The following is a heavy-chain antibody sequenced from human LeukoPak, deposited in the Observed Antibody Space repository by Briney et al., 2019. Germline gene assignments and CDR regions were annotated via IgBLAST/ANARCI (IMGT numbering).Heavy chain of an antibody. CDR2: ISGSGDDT. CDR3: ARDNSAYLTPFDY. CDR1: GFTFNIYA. D-gene: IGHD2-21*01. J-gene: IGHJ4*02. V-gene: IGHV3-23*01. Sequence: GGSLRLSCAASGFTFNIYAMSWVRQAPGKGLEWVSAISGSGDDTYYADSVKGRFTISRDNSRNTLFLQMNSLRAEDTAIYYCARDNSAYLTPFDYWGQGNLVTVSS.